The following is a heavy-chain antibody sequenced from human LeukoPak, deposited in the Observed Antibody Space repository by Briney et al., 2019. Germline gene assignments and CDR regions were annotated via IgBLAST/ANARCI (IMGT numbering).Heavy chain of an antibody. CDR3: ARDYYDSSGTMWGYFDY. CDR1: GYSISSDYY. Sequence: PSETLSLTCTVSGYSISSDYYWGWIRQPPGKGLEWIGSIYYSGSTYYNPSLKSRVTISVDTSKDQFSLKLSSVTAADTAVYYCARDYYDSSGTMWGYFDYWGQGTLVTVSS. V-gene: IGHV4-38-2*02. J-gene: IGHJ4*02. CDR2: IYYSGST. D-gene: IGHD3-22*01.